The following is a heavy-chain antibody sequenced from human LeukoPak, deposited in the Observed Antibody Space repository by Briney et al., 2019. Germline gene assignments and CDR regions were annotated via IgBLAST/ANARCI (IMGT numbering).Heavy chain of an antibody. CDR3: ARARGYYDSSGYYFPYYFDY. D-gene: IGHD3-22*01. CDR1: GGSISSYY. CDR2: FYYSGST. Sequence: PSETLSLTCTVSGGSISSYYWSWIRQPPGKGLEWIGYFYYSGSTNYNPSLKSRVTISVDTSKNQFSLKLSSVTAADTAVYYCARARGYYDSSGYYFPYYFDYWGQGTLVTVSS. V-gene: IGHV4-59*01. J-gene: IGHJ4*02.